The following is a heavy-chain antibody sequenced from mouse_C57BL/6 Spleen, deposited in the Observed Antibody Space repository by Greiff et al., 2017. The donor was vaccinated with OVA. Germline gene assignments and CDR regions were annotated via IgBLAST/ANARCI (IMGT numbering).Heavy chain of an antibody. D-gene: IGHD2-2*01. CDR1: GFNIKDYY. V-gene: IGHV14-1*01. CDR3: YGYDAAWFAY. Sequence: LKQSGAELVRPGASVKLSCTASGFNIKDYYMHWVKQRPEQGLEWIGRIDPEDGDTEYAPKFQGKATMTADTSSNTAYLQLSSLTSEDTAVYYCYGYDAAWFAYWGQGTLVTVSA. J-gene: IGHJ3*01. CDR2: IDPEDGDT.